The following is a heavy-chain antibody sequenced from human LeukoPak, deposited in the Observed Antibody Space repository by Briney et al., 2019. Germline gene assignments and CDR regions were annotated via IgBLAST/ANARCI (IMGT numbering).Heavy chain of an antibody. CDR3: ARDLTRIFGVANWFDP. D-gene: IGHD3-3*01. J-gene: IGHJ5*02. CDR1: GGSISSSSYY. V-gene: IGHV4-39*07. CDR2: IYYSGST. Sequence: PSETLSLTCTVSGGSISSSSYYWGWIRQPPGKGLGWIGSIYYSGSTYYNPSLKSRVTISVDTSKNQFSLKLSSVTAADTAVYYCARDLTRIFGVANWFDPWGQGTLVTVSS.